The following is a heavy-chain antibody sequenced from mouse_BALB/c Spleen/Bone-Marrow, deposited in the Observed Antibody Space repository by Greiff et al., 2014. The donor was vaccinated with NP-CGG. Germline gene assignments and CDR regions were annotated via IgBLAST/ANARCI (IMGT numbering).Heavy chain of an antibody. CDR1: GFNIKDTF. CDR3: ARWLVRMDY. D-gene: IGHD2-3*01. CDR2: IDPANDNT. V-gene: IGHV14-3*02. J-gene: IGHJ4*01. Sequence: EVKVVESGAELVKPGASVKLSCTASGFNIKDTFMNWVKQRPKQGLEWIGRIDPANDNTEYDPKFQGKATITTDTSSNTAYLQLSSLTSEDTAVYYCARWLVRMDYWGQGTSVTVSS.